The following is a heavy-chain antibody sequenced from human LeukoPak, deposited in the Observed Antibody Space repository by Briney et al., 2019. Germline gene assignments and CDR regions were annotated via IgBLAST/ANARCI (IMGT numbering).Heavy chain of an antibody. Sequence: PGGSLRLSCTASGFTFSSYWMHWVRQAPGKGLEWVSGINWNGGSTGYADSVKGRFTISRDNAKNSLYLQMNSLRAEDTALYYCARDEAYYYDSSGYYAFDIWGQGTMVTVSS. V-gene: IGHV3-20*04. CDR3: ARDEAYYYDSSGYYAFDI. D-gene: IGHD3-22*01. J-gene: IGHJ3*02. CDR1: GFTFSSYW. CDR2: INWNGGST.